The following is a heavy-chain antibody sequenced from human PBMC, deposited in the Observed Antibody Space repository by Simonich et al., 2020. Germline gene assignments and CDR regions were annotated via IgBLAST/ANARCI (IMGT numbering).Heavy chain of an antibody. Sequence: GGGLVKPGGSLRLSCAASGFTFSSYSMNGFRQAPGKGLEWVSSISSSSSYIYYSDSVKGRLTISRDNAKNSLYLQMNSLRAEDTAVYYCARDTSYYGSGSYYFDYWGQGTLVTVSS. V-gene: IGHV3-21*01. D-gene: IGHD3-10*01. CDR3: ARDTSYYGSGSYYFDY. CDR2: ISSSSSYI. J-gene: IGHJ4*02. CDR1: GFTFSSYS.